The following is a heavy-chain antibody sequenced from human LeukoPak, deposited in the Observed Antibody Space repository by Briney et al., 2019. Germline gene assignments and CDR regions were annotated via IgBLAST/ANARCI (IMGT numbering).Heavy chain of an antibody. CDR2: ISGSGGST. CDR3: AKAPTINYYGAAFDI. J-gene: IGHJ3*02. CDR1: GFTFSSYA. Sequence: GGSLRLSCAASGFTFSSYAMSWVRQAPGKGLECVSGISGSGGSTYYADSVKGRFTISRDNSKNTLYLQMNSLRAEDTAVYYCAKAPTINYYGAAFDIWGQGTMVTVSS. D-gene: IGHD3-10*01. V-gene: IGHV3-23*01.